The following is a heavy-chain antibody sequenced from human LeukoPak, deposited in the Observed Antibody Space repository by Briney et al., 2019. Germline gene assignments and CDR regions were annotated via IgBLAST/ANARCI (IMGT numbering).Heavy chain of an antibody. CDR2: INHSGST. Sequence: SETLSLTCAVYGGSFSGYYWSWIRQPPGKGLEWIGEINHSGSTNYNPSLKSRVTISVDTSKNQFSLKLSSVTAADTAVYYCARQPPWNPLRGRWFDPWGQGILVTVSS. CDR3: ARQPPWNPLRGRWFDP. J-gene: IGHJ5*02. D-gene: IGHD1-1*01. CDR1: GGSFSGYY. V-gene: IGHV4-34*01.